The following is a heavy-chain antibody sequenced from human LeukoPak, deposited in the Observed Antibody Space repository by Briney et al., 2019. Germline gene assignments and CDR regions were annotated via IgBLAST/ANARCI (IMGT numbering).Heavy chain of an antibody. CDR2: INPSGGST. V-gene: IGHV1-46*01. J-gene: IGHJ4*02. CDR1: GYTFTSYY. Sequence: ASVKVSCKASGYTFTSYYMHWVRQAPGQGLEWMGIINPSGGSTSYAQKFQGRVTMTRDTSTSTVYMELSSLRSEDTAVYYCARDKWVGATKGNFDYWGQGTLVTVSS. D-gene: IGHD1-26*01. CDR3: ARDKWVGATKGNFDY.